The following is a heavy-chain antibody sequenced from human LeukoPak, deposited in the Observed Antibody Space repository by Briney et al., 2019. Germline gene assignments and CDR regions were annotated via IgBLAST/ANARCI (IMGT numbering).Heavy chain of an antibody. CDR1: GFTFSSFS. Sequence: PGGSLRLSCAASGFTFSSFSMNWVRQAPGKGLEWVSSISSSSSYIYYADSVKGRLTISRDNAKNSLYLQMNSLRAEDTAVYYCATYGDADAFDIWGQGTMVTVSS. J-gene: IGHJ3*02. V-gene: IGHV3-21*01. D-gene: IGHD4-17*01. CDR2: ISSSSSYI. CDR3: ATYGDADAFDI.